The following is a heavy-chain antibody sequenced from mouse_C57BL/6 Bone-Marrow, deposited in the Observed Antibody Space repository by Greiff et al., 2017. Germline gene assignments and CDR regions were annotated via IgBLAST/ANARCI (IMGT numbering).Heavy chain of an antibody. Sequence: ESGPGLVKPSQSLSITCSVTGYSITSGYFWNWIRQFPGNQLEWVGYISYDGSNNYNPSFKNRISITRDTSKNQFFLKMNSVTTEDTATDYCARVWEFYAMDYWGQGTSVTVSA. CDR1: GYSITSGYF. D-gene: IGHD1-1*02. J-gene: IGHJ4*01. CDR2: ISYDGSN. CDR3: ARVWEFYAMDY. V-gene: IGHV3-6*01.